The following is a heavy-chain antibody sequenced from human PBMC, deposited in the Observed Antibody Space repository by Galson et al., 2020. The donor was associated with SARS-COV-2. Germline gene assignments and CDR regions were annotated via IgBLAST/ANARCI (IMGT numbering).Heavy chain of an antibody. CDR1: GFTLRSYS. J-gene: IGHJ6*02. CDR2: INPSSSYI. D-gene: IGHD6-19*01. V-gene: IGHV3-21*01. Sequence: TGGSLRLSCAASGFTLRSYSMNWVRQAPGKGLEWVSSINPSSSYIYYADSVKGRFTISRDNAKNSLYLQMNSLRAEDTAVYYCARTRGEQYSSGGEDYYGMDVWGQGTTVTVSS. CDR3: ARTRGEQYSSGGEDYYGMDV.